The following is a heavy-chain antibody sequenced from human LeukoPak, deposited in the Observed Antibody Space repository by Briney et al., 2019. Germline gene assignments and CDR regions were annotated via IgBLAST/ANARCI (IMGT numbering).Heavy chain of an antibody. Sequence: GGSLRLSCAASGFTFSNAWMSWVRQAPGKGLEWVGRIKSKTDGGTTDYAAPVKGRFTISRDDSKNTLYLQMNSLKAEDTAVYYCTTGATSGSYYWVPYYFDYWGQGTLVTVSS. CDR1: GFTFSNAW. CDR2: IKSKTDGGTT. J-gene: IGHJ4*02. V-gene: IGHV3-15*01. D-gene: IGHD1-26*01. CDR3: TTGATSGSYYWVPYYFDY.